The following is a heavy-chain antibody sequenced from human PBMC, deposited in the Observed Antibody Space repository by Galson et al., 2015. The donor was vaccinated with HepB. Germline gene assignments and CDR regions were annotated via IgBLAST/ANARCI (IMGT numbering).Heavy chain of an antibody. CDR2: IYYSGST. V-gene: IGHV4-59*01. CDR3: ARAGQSSSWYFIFPVLDV. J-gene: IGHJ6*02. CDR1: GGSISSYY. Sequence: ETLSLTCTVSGGSISSYYWSWIRQPPGKGLEWIGYIYYSGSTNYNPSLKSRVTISVDTSKNQFSLELSSVTAADTAVYYCARAGQSSSWYFIFPVLDVWGQGTTVTVSS. D-gene: IGHD6-13*01.